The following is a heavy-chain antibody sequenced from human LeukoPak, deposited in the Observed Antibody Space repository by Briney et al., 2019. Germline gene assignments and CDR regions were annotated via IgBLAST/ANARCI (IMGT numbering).Heavy chain of an antibody. CDR3: ARDLGTDY. Sequence: GGSLRLSCAASGFTVSSNYMSWVRQAPGKGLEWVSVTYSGGSTYYADSVKGRFTISRDNAKNSLYLQMNSLRAEDTAVYYCARDLGTDYWGQGTLVTVSS. CDR2: TYSGGST. J-gene: IGHJ4*02. D-gene: IGHD7-27*01. CDR1: GFTVSSNY. V-gene: IGHV3-66*01.